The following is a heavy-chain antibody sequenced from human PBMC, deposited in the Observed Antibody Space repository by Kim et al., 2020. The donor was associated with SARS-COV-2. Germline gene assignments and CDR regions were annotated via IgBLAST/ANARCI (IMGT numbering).Heavy chain of an antibody. V-gene: IGHV1-46*01. D-gene: IGHD3-10*01. CDR1: GYTFTSYY. J-gene: IGHJ5*02. CDR2: INPSDGST. Sequence: SVKVSCKASGYTFTSYYMHWVRQAPGQGLEWMGIINPSDGSTSYAQKFQGRVTMTRDTSTSTVYMELSSLRSEDTAVYYCARDGSGSYYNPNQNWFDPWGQGTLVTVSS. CDR3: ARDGSGSYYNPNQNWFDP.